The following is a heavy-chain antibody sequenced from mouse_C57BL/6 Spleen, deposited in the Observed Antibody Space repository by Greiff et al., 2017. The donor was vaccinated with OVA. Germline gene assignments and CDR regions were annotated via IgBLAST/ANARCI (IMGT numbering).Heavy chain of an antibody. CDR2: INPNNGGT. V-gene: IGHV1-18*01. Sequence: EVKLQESGPELVKPGASVKIPCKASGYTFTDYNMDWVKQSHGKSLEWIGDINPNNGGTIYNQKFKGKATLTVDKSSSTAYMELRSLTSEDTAVYYCARRSSGYVYFDYWGQGTTLTVSS. CDR1: GYTFTDYN. J-gene: IGHJ2*01. D-gene: IGHD3-2*02. CDR3: ARRSSGYVYFDY.